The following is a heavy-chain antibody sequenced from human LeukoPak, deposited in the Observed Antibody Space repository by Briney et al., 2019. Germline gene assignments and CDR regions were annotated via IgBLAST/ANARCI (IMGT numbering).Heavy chain of an antibody. Sequence: KSGGSLRLSCAVSGFTVDSHFMTWVRQAPGKGLEWVGRIKSRTDGGTTDYAAPVKGRFTISRDDSKNTLYLQMNSLKTEDTAVYYCTTDHGYSGYDENFDYWGQGTLVTVSS. CDR3: TTDHGYSGYDENFDY. J-gene: IGHJ4*02. CDR1: GFTVDSHF. D-gene: IGHD5-12*01. V-gene: IGHV3-15*01. CDR2: IKSRTDGGTT.